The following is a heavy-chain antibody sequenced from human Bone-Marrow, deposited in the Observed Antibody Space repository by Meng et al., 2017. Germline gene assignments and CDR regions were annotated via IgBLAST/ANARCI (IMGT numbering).Heavy chain of an antibody. V-gene: IGHV3-15*01. CDR3: SGHVDY. Sequence: VELVESGEGFERPVGSLGLSCAASGFTFSNAWMTWVRQAPGKGLEWIGRMKSNVDGGTVDYAAAVKGRFFISRDDSENTFYLQMNSLKTEDTAVYYCSGHVDYWGHGTLVTVSS. CDR2: MKSNVDGGTV. J-gene: IGHJ4*01. CDR1: GFTFSNAW.